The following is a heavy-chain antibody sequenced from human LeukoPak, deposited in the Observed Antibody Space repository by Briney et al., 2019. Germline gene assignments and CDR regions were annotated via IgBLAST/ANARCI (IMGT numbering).Heavy chain of an antibody. V-gene: IGHV1-18*01. J-gene: IGHJ4*02. CDR3: ASRAGYYDSSGYYYDGIDY. CDR1: GYTFTTYG. Sequence: ASVKVSCKASGYTFTTYGITWMRQAPGQGLEWMGWISAYNGNTNYAQKLQGRVTMTTDTSTSTAYMELRSLRSDDTGVYYCASRAGYYDSSGYYYDGIDYWGQGTLVTVSS. D-gene: IGHD3-22*01. CDR2: ISAYNGNT.